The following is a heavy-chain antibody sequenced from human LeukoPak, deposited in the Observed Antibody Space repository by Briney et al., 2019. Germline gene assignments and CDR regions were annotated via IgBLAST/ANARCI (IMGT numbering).Heavy chain of an antibody. V-gene: IGHV3-30*03. J-gene: IGHJ4*02. D-gene: IGHD6-19*01. Sequence: KPGGSLRLSCAASGFTFSSYGMHWVRQAPGKGLEWVAVISYDGSNKYYADSVKGRFTISRDNSKNTLYLQMNSLRAEDTAVYYCARVPTGGVAGTVVDYWGQGTLVTVSS. CDR2: ISYDGSNK. CDR3: ARVPTGGVAGTVVDY. CDR1: GFTFSSYG.